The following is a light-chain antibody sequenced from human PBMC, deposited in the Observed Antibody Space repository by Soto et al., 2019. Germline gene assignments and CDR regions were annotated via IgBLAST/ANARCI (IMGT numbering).Light chain of an antibody. J-gene: IGLJ1*01. CDR1: SSDVGGYNY. CDR3: CSYAGSYTFV. CDR2: DVS. V-gene: IGLV2-11*01. Sequence: QSALTQPRSVSGSPGQSVTISCTGTSSDVGGYNYVSWYQQHPGKAPKLMIYDVSKRPSGVPDSFSGSKSGNTASLTISGLQAEDEADYYCCSYAGSYTFVFGTGTKLNVL.